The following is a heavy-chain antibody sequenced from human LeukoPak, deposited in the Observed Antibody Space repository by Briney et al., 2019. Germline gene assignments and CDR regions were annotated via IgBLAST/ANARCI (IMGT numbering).Heavy chain of an antibody. CDR3: ARRSGIAVAGAFDY. V-gene: IGHV3-23*01. D-gene: IGHD6-19*01. CDR2: ISGSGDST. Sequence: GGSLRLSCGASAFTFRNAWMSWVRQAPGKGLEWVSGISGSGDSTYYADSVKGRFTISRDNSKNTLYLQMNSLRAEDTAVYYCARRSGIAVAGAFDYWGQGTLVTVSS. CDR1: AFTFRNAW. J-gene: IGHJ4*02.